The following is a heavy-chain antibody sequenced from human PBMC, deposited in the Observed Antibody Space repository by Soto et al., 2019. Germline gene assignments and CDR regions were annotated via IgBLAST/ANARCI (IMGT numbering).Heavy chain of an antibody. CDR1: GYSFDRDG. D-gene: IGHD3-22*01. CDR3: ATHRSYYYETSGYLFDY. V-gene: IGHV1-18*01. Sequence: ASVKVSFKASGYSFDRDGISWVRQAPGQRPEWMGWISADNGDTRLSQNVQGRLTLTTDTSTNTAYMDLRSLSSDDTAVYYCATHRSYYYETSGYLFDYWGHVTQVTGS. CDR2: ISADNGDT. J-gene: IGHJ4*01.